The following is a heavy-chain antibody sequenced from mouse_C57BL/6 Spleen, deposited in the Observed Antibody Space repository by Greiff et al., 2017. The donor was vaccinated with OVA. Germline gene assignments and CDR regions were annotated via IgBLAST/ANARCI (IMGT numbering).Heavy chain of an antibody. CDR2: INPSTGGT. Sequence: EVQLQQSGPELVKPGASVKISCKASGYSFTGYYMNWVKQSPEKSLEWIGEINPSTGGTTYNQKFKAKATLTVDKSSSTAYMQLKSLTSEDSAVYYCARAGNHWYFDVWGTGTTVTVSS. CDR3: ARAGNHWYFDV. V-gene: IGHV1-42*01. D-gene: IGHD2-1*01. CDR1: GYSFTGYY. J-gene: IGHJ1*03.